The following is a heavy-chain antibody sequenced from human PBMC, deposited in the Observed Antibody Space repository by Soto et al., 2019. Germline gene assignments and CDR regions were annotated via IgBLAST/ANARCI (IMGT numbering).Heavy chain of an antibody. Sequence: SETLSLTCAVSGGSINGYYWTWIRQPPGKGLEWIGYIYSSGTASYNPSLKSRVTMSLDTSENYLSLGLRSVTAADTAVYYCARASINSWHVDQWGQGTLVTVSS. CDR1: GGSINGYY. V-gene: IGHV4-59*01. CDR2: IYSSGTA. CDR3: ARASINSWHVDQ. D-gene: IGHD4-4*01. J-gene: IGHJ4*02.